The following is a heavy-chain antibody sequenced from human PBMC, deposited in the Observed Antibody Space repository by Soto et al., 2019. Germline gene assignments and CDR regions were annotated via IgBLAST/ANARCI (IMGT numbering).Heavy chain of an antibody. D-gene: IGHD4-17*01. J-gene: IGHJ4*02. CDR3: AKEDYGVLCY. CDR2: ISYDGSNK. CDR1: GFTFSSYG. Sequence: QVQLVESGGGVVQPGRSLRLSCAASGFTFSSYGMHWVRQAPGKGLEWVAVISYDGSNKYYADSVKGRFTISRDNSKSTLYLQLNSLRAEDTAVYYCAKEDYGVLCYGGQGTLVTVSA. V-gene: IGHV3-30*18.